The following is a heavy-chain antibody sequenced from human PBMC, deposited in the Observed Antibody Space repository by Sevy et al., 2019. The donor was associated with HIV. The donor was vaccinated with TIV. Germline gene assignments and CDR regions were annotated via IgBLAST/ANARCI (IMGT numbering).Heavy chain of an antibody. CDR3: ARKVGRLSGTDY. CDR1: GFTFSSYA. CDR2: ISYDGSNK. Sequence: GGSLRLSCAASGFTFSSYAMHWVRHAPGKGLEWVAVISYDGSNKYYADSVKGRFTISRDNSKNTLYLQMNSLRAEDTAVYYCARKVGRLSGTDYWGQGTLVTVSS. V-gene: IGHV3-30*04. D-gene: IGHD1-26*01. J-gene: IGHJ4*02.